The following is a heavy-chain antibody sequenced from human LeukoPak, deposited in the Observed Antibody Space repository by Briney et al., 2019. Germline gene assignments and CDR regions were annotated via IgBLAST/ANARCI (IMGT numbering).Heavy chain of an antibody. J-gene: IGHJ4*02. Sequence: PGGSLRLSCAASGFTFGSYWMSWVRQAPGKGLEWVANIKQDGSEKYYVDSVKGRFTISRDNAKNSLYLQMNSLRAEDTAVYYCARMITSGWYVRGWGQGTLVTVSS. V-gene: IGHV3-7*01. D-gene: IGHD6-19*01. CDR3: ARMITSGWYVRG. CDR1: GFTFGSYW. CDR2: IKQDGSEK.